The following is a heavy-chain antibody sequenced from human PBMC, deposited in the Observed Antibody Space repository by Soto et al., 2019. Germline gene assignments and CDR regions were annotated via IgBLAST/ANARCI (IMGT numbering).Heavy chain of an antibody. V-gene: IGHV4-61*01. D-gene: IGHD4-17*01. CDR1: GGSVSSGSYY. CDR3: ANYPTTVTSDY. Sequence: SETLSLTCTVSGGSVSSGSYYWRWIRQPPGKGLEWIGYIYYSGSTNYNPSLKSRVTISVDTSKNQFSLKLSSVTAADTAVYYCANYPTTVTSDYWGQGTLVTVSS. CDR2: IYYSGST. J-gene: IGHJ4*02.